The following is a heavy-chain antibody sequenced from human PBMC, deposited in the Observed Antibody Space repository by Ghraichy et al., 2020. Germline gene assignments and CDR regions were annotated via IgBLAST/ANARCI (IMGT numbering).Heavy chain of an antibody. CDR3: ARTRYYYYDSSGYYYVDRPKEPYWYFDL. J-gene: IGHJ2*01. CDR2: IYYSGST. CDR1: GGSISSGGYY. V-gene: IGHV4-31*03. D-gene: IGHD3-22*01. Sequence: SQTLSLTCTVSGGSISSGGYYWSWIRQHPGKGLEWIGYIYYSGSTYYNPSLKSRVTISVDTSKNQFSLKLSSVTAADTAVYYCARTRYYYYDSSGYYYVDRPKEPYWYFDLWGRGTLVTVSS.